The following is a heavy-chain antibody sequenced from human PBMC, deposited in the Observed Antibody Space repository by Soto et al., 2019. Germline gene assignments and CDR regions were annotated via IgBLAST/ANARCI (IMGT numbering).Heavy chain of an antibody. CDR2: VYYSGST. J-gene: IGHJ4*02. Sequence: PSETLSLTCTVSGASINDYYWSWIRQPPGKGLEWIGFVYYSGSTTYNPSLKSRVTISVDTSKNQFSLKLSSVTAADTAVYYCARGTAGSGLYYFDYWGQGTLVTVSS. D-gene: IGHD6-19*01. CDR3: ARGTAGSGLYYFDY. V-gene: IGHV4-59*12. CDR1: GASINDYY.